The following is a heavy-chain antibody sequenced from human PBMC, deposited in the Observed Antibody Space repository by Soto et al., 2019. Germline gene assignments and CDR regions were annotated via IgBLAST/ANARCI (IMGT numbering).Heavy chain of an antibody. D-gene: IGHD6-19*01. CDR3: ARDLWRVFVAVAGKDY. J-gene: IGHJ4*02. CDR2: ISDSGSRT. V-gene: IGHV3-23*01. Sequence: EVQLLESGGGLVQPGGSLRLACAASGFTFRRFDMTWVRQAPGKGLEWVSGISDSGSRTYYADSVKGRFTISRDNSKNTLFLQMNSLSAEDTAVYYCARDLWRVFVAVAGKDYWGQGALVTVSS. CDR1: GFTFRRFD.